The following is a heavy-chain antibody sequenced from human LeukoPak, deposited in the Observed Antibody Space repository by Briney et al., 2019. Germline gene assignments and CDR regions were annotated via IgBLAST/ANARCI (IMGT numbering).Heavy chain of an antibody. CDR1: GFTFSTYS. D-gene: IGHD4-23*01. CDR3: AKDPYGGGLGYFDY. Sequence: QTGGSLRLSCAASGFTFSTYSMNWVRQAPGKGLEWVSYISSSSSTIYYADSVKGRFTISRDNAKNSLYLQMNSLRPEDTAFYYCAKDPYGGGLGYFDYWGQGTLVTVSS. V-gene: IGHV3-48*04. J-gene: IGHJ4*02. CDR2: ISSSSSTI.